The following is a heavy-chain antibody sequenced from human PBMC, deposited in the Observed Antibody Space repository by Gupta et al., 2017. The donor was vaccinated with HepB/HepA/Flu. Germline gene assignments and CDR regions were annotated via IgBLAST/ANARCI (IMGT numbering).Heavy chain of an antibody. CDR1: GYTFTGYY. D-gene: IGHD6-13*01. Sequence: QVQLVQSGAEVKKPGASVKVSCKASGYTFTGYYMHWVRQAPGQGLEWMGWINPNSGGTNYAQKFQGRVTMTRDTSISTAYMELSRLRSDDTAVYYCARDRGYSSSPDAFDIWGQGTMVTVSS. J-gene: IGHJ3*02. V-gene: IGHV1-2*02. CDR2: INPNSGGT. CDR3: ARDRGYSSSPDAFDI.